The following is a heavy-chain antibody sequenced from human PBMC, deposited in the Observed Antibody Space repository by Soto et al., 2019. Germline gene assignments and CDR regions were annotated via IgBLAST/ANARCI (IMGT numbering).Heavy chain of an antibody. V-gene: IGHV3-23*01. CDR1: EFTFSSYA. CDR2: ISGTGRVT. J-gene: IGHJ1*01. Sequence: EVQLLESGGGLVQPGGSLKLSCAASEFTFSSYAMSWVRQAPGKGLEWVSGISGTGRVTNYAESVKGRFTISRDNPKSTLFLQMNSLRPEYTAVYYCAKDVHYDIVTGIEYFHHWGQGTLVTVSS. CDR3: AKDVHYDIVTGIEYFHH. D-gene: IGHD3-9*01.